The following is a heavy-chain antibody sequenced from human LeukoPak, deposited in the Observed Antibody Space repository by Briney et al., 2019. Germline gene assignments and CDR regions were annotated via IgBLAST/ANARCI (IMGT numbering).Heavy chain of an antibody. CDR2: ISNDGSNK. Sequence: HPGGSLRLTCSASGFTFTNWGMYWVRQAPGKGPEWVAVISNDGSNKYYADSVRGRLIISRDNSKDTLYLQMNRLGVEDTAVYYCAKSPGYSDSSGFFLSWGPGNLVTASS. J-gene: IGHJ1*01. D-gene: IGHD3-22*01. CDR1: GFTFTNWG. V-gene: IGHV3-30*18. CDR3: AKSPGYSDSSGFFLS.